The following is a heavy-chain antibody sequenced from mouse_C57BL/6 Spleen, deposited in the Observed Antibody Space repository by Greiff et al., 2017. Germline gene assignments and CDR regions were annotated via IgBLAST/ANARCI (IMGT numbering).Heavy chain of an antibody. CDR2: IDPETGGT. Sequence: VQLQQSGAELVRPGASVTLSCKASGYTFTDYEMHWVKQTPVHGLEWIGAIDPETGGTAYNQKFKGKAILTADKSSSTAYMELRSLTSEDSAVYYGTRRTTDPPMDYWGQGTSVTVSS. J-gene: IGHJ4*01. CDR1: GYTFTDYE. V-gene: IGHV1-15*01. CDR3: TRRTTDPPMDY. D-gene: IGHD1-1*01.